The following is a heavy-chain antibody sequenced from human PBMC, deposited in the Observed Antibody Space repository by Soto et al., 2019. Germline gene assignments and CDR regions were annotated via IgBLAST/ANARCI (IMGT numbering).Heavy chain of an antibody. Sequence: SCKASGYTFTSYGISWVRQAPGKGLEWVSAISGSGGSTYYADSVKGRFTISRDNSKNTLYLQMNSLRAEDTAVYYCAKDIVVVPAAYFDYWGQGTLVTVSS. V-gene: IGHV3-23*01. CDR3: AKDIVVVPAAYFDY. CDR2: ISGSGGST. D-gene: IGHD2-2*01. J-gene: IGHJ4*02. CDR1: GYTFTSYG.